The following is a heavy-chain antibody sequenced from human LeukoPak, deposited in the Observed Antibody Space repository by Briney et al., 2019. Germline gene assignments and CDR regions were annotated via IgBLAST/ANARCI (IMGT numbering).Heavy chain of an antibody. J-gene: IGHJ5*01. CDR2: ISYGGST. D-gene: IGHD4-17*01. V-gene: IGHV4-59*08. CDR1: GDSITNSY. CDR3: AKRIIEARENGDSNWLDP. Sequence: SETLSLTCTVSGDSITNSYWNWIRQPPGRGLEWIGRISYGGSTNYNPSLKSRVIISRNTSKNQFSLELTSVTAADTAIYYCAKRIIEARENGDSNWLDPWGQGTLVTVSS.